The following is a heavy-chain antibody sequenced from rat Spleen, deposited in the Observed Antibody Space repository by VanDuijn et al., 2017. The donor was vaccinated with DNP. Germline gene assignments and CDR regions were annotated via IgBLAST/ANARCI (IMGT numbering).Heavy chain of an antibody. V-gene: IGHV4-2*01. D-gene: IGHD1-1*01. CDR2: ITSSGGGT. J-gene: IGHJ2*01. CDR1: GFNFNDYW. CDR3: ARMGNYGWFAY. Sequence: EVKLVESGGGLVQPGRSLKLSCAASGFNFNDYWMGWVRQAPGKGLEWIASITSSGGGTFYPDSVKGRFTISRDNAQNTLYLQMSKLGSEDTAIYYCARMGNYGWFAYWGQGVMVTVSS.